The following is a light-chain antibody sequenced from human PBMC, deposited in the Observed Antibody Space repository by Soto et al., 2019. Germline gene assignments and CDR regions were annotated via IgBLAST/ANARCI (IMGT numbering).Light chain of an antibody. CDR2: CAS. J-gene: IGKJ1*01. V-gene: IGKV3-15*01. CDR1: QNISSN. Sequence: EIVMTQSPATLSVSPGERATLSCRASQNISSNLAWYQQKPGQAPRVLIDCASTRATGIPARFSGSGSGTEFTLTISSLQSEDFAVYYCQQYNNWLWTFGQGTKVEIK. CDR3: QQYNNWLWT.